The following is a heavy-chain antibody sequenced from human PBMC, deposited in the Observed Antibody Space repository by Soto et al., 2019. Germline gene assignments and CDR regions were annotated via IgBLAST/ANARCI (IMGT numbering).Heavy chain of an antibody. CDR3: AREGVIAAAGLDHYYYGMDV. CDR2: INSSVGSST. CDR1: GYTFTTYG. Sequence: ASVKVSCKASGYTFTTYGISWVRQAPGQGLEWLGVINSSVGSSTTYAQKFQGRVTMTRDTSTSAVYLELSSLRSEDTAVYYCAREGVIAAAGLDHYYYGMDVWGQGTTVTVSS. V-gene: IGHV1-46*01. D-gene: IGHD6-13*01. J-gene: IGHJ6*02.